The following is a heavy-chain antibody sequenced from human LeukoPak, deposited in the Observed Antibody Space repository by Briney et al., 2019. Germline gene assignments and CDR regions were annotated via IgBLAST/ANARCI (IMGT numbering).Heavy chain of an antibody. J-gene: IGHJ4*02. V-gene: IGHV3-48*01. CDR2: ISSSSSTI. D-gene: IGHD3-22*01. Sequence: ESLRLSCAASGFTFSSYSMNWVRQAPGKGLEWVSYISSSSSTIYYADSVKGRFTISRDNAKNSLYLQMNSLRAEDTAVYYCASHPRYYYDSSGDYWGQGTLVTVSS. CDR1: GFTFSSYS. CDR3: ASHPRYYYDSSGDY.